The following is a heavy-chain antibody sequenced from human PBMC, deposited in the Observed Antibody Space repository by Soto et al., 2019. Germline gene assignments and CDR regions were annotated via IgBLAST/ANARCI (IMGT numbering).Heavy chain of an antibody. CDR3: ARPLSPYYDSSGYYYFDY. V-gene: IGHV1-69*13. CDR1: GGTFSSYA. J-gene: IGHJ4*02. CDR2: IIPIFGTA. D-gene: IGHD3-22*01. Sequence: SVKVSCKASGGTFSSYAISWVRQAPGQGLEWMGGIIPIFGTANYAQKFQGRVTITADESTSTAYMELSSLRSEDTAVYYCARPLSPYYDSSGYYYFDYWGQGTLVTVSS.